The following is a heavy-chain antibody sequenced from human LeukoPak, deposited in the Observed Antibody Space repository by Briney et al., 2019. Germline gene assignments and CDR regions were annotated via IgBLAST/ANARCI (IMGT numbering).Heavy chain of an antibody. D-gene: IGHD6-13*01. J-gene: IGHJ6*03. Sequence: GGSLRLSCAASGFTFSSYWMSWVRQAPGKGLEWVANIKQDGSEKYYVDSVKGRFTISRDNAKNSLYLQMNSLRAEDTAVYYCARDYSSSWYNYYYYMDVRGKGTTVTVSS. V-gene: IGHV3-7*01. CDR3: ARDYSSSWYNYYYYMDV. CDR2: IKQDGSEK. CDR1: GFTFSSYW.